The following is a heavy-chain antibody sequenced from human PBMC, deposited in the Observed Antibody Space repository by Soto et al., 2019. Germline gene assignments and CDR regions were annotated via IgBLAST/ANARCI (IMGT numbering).Heavy chain of an antibody. V-gene: IGHV1-2*04. CDR3: TRDSSSVWPRPDLSHSSMGDTSPGLDV. CDR1: GYSFTDHY. D-gene: IGHD2-21*02. CDR2: INPKTGDT. Sequence: ASVKVSCKASGYSFTDHYIHWVRQAPAHGLEWLGWINPKTGDTNFAQKFRGWVTITRDTSITTVYMELTRLKPDETAVYYCTRDSSSVWPRPDLSHSSMGDTSPGLDVWG. J-gene: IGHJ6*04.